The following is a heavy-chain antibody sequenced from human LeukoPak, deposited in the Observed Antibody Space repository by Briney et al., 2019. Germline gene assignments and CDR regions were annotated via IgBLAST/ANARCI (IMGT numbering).Heavy chain of an antibody. CDR1: GFTFSSYA. Sequence: PGGSLRLSCAASGFTFSSYAMSWVRQAPGKGLEWVSGISGSAGSTYYADSVKGRFTISRDNSKNTLYLQMNSLRAEDTAVYYCARENYYDSSGYSFDYWGQGTLSPSPQ. V-gene: IGHV3-23*01. J-gene: IGHJ4*02. D-gene: IGHD3-22*01. CDR3: ARENYYDSSGYSFDY. CDR2: ISGSAGST.